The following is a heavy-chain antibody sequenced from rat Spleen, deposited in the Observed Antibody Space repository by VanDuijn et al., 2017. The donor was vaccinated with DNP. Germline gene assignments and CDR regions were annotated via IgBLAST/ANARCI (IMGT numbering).Heavy chain of an antibody. D-gene: IGHD1-12*03. V-gene: IGHV5-7*01. CDR3: TTERTFGFYYDGSSPNWFAY. Sequence: EVQLVESGGGLVQPGGSLKLSCAASGFTFSDYNMAWVRQAPKKGLEWVATISYEGSSTYYRDSVKGRFIISRDNAKSSLYLQMDSLRSEDTATYYCTTERTFGFYYDGSSPNWFAYWGQGTLVTVSS. CDR1: GFTFSDYN. J-gene: IGHJ3*01. CDR2: ISYEGSST.